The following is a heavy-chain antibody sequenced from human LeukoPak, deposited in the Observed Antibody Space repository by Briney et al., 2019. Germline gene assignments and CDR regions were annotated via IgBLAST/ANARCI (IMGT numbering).Heavy chain of an antibody. CDR1: GITFSSYS. CDR2: LSSDNYTI. CDR3: ARVATDGGGFDP. Sequence: PGGSLRLSCAASGITFSSYSMNWVRQAPGKGLEWISHLSSDNYTIYYADSVKGRFIISRDNAKDSLYLQMNSLRAEDTAVYYCARVATDGGGFDPWGQGTLVTVSS. D-gene: IGHD3-16*01. J-gene: IGHJ5*02. V-gene: IGHV3-48*01.